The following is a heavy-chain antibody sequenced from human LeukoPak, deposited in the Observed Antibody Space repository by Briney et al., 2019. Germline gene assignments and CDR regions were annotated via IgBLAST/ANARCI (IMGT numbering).Heavy chain of an antibody. Sequence: PSETLSLTCTVSGGSISSGSYYWGWIRQPPGKGLEWLGTIYYNGNTYYSPSLKSRVTISVDTSKNQFSLKLSSVTAADTAVYYCARHWSHSVAQFGRYYWFDPWGQGTLVTVSS. J-gene: IGHJ5*02. V-gene: IGHV4-39*01. CDR3: ARHWSHSVAQFGRYYWFDP. CDR1: GGSISSGSYY. CDR2: IYYNGNT. D-gene: IGHD2-15*01.